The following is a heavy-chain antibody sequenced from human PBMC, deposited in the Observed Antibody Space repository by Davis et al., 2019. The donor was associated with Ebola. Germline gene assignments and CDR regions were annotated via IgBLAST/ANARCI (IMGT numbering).Heavy chain of an antibody. CDR2: INPNSGGT. D-gene: IGHD6-6*01. CDR3: ARDGWGSSPDY. Sequence: ASVKVSCKTSGYTFTSYGISWVRQAPGQGLEWMGWINPNSGGTNYAQKFQGRVTMTRDTSISTAYMELSRLRSDDTAVYYCARDGWGSSPDYWGQGTLVTVSS. CDR1: GYTFTSYG. V-gene: IGHV1-2*02. J-gene: IGHJ4*02.